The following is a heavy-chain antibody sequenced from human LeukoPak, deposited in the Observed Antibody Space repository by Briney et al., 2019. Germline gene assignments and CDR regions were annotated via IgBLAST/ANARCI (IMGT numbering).Heavy chain of an antibody. CDR2: IIPIFGTA. V-gene: IGHV1-69*13. CDR3: ARERNKWLSKRVYSFDP. D-gene: IGHD3-22*01. CDR1: GGTFSSYA. Sequence: SVKVSCKASGGTFSSYAISWVRQTPGQGLEWMGGIIPIFGTANYAQKFQGRVTITADESTSTAYMELSSLRSEDTAVYYCARERNKWLSKRVYSFDPWGQGTLVTVSS. J-gene: IGHJ5*02.